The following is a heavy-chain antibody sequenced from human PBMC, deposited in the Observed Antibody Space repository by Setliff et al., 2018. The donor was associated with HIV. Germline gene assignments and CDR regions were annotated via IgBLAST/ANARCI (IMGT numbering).Heavy chain of an antibody. CDR2: VYTSGSA. D-gene: IGHD3-22*01. V-gene: IGHV4-61*02. CDR3: ARHLIYDTIPSLTAYGLDV. CDR1: GGSINNGTYF. Sequence: SETLSLTCTVSGGSINNGTYFWTWIRQPAGKPLEWVGRVYTSGSATYNPSLKSRVSISTDTSTNQMSLNLRSVTAADTAVYYCARHLIYDTIPSLTAYGLDVWGQGTTVTVSS. J-gene: IGHJ6*02.